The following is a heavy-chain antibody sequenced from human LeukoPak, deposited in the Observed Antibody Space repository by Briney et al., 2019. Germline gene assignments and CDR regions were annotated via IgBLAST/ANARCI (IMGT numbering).Heavy chain of an antibody. CDR3: ARFRRGGVVPAAFTDAFDI. CDR2: INPNSRGT. D-gene: IGHD2-2*01. V-gene: IGHV1-2*02. CDR1: GYTFTGYY. Sequence: ASLKVSCKASGYTFTGYYMHWVRQAPGQGLEWMGWINPNSRGTNYAQKFQGRVTMTRDTSISTAYMELSRLRSDDTAVYYCARFRRGGVVPAAFTDAFDIWGQGTMVTVSS. J-gene: IGHJ3*02.